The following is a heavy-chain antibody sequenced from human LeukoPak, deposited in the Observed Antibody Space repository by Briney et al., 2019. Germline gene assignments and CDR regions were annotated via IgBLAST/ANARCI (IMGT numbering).Heavy chain of an antibody. CDR3: ASTRYMTTVTT. Sequence: GGSLRLSCAASGFTVSSNYMSWVRQAPGKGLEWVSVIYSGGSTYYADSVKGRLTISRDNSKNTLYLQMNSLRAEDTAVYYCASTRYMTTVTTWGQGTLVTVSS. CDR2: IYSGGST. CDR1: GFTVSSNY. D-gene: IGHD4-11*01. J-gene: IGHJ4*02. V-gene: IGHV3-53*01.